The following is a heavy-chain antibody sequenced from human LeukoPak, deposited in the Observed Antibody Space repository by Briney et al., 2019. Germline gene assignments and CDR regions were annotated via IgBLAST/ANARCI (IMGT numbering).Heavy chain of an antibody. CDR1: GFTFSDYY. J-gene: IGHJ3*02. D-gene: IGHD6-13*01. V-gene: IGHV3-11*01. CDR3: ARVAAAGTAADAFDI. Sequence: GGSLRLSCAASGFTFSDYYMSWIRQAPGKGLEWASYISSSGSTIYYADSVKGRFTISRDNAKNSLYLQMNSLRAEDTAVYYCARVAAAGTAADAFDIWGQGTMVTVSS. CDR2: ISSSGSTI.